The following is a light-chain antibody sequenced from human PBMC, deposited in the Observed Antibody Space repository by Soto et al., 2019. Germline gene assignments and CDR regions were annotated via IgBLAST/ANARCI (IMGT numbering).Light chain of an antibody. V-gene: IGKV3-20*01. CDR1: QSVSNNY. Sequence: EIVLTQSPGSLSLSPGERATLSCRASQSVSNNYLAWYQQKPGQAPRLLIYGASSRATGIPDRFSGSGSGTDFTLTISSLQSEDFAIYYCHQYNNWPPYTFGQGTKLEIK. J-gene: IGKJ2*01. CDR3: HQYNNWPPYT. CDR2: GAS.